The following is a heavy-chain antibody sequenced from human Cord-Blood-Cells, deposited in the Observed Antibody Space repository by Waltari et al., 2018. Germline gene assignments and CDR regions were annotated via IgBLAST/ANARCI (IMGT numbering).Heavy chain of an antibody. CDR2: IYHSGST. Sequence: QVQLQESGPGLVKPSETLSLTCAVSGYSISSGYYWGWIRQPPGQGLEWIGSIYHSGSTYYNPSLKSRVTISVDTSKNQFSLKLSSVTAADTAVYYCATVLSLGYCSGGSCYGEDYWGQGTLVTVSS. D-gene: IGHD2-15*01. CDR3: ATVLSLGYCSGGSCYGEDY. V-gene: IGHV4-38-2*01. J-gene: IGHJ4*02. CDR1: GYSISSGYY.